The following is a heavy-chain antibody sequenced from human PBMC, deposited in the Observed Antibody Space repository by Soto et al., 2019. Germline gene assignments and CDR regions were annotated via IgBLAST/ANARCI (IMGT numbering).Heavy chain of an antibody. D-gene: IGHD3-10*01. Sequence: ETLSLTCTVSGGSISSYYWSWIRQPPGKGLEWIGYIYYSGSTNYNPSLKSRVTISVDTSKNQFSLKLSSVTAADTAVYYCARDWGGSVYGTGSYYASAAFDIWGQGTMVTVSS. CDR2: IYYSGST. V-gene: IGHV4-59*01. CDR3: ARDWGGSVYGTGSYYASAAFDI. CDR1: GGSISSYY. J-gene: IGHJ3*02.